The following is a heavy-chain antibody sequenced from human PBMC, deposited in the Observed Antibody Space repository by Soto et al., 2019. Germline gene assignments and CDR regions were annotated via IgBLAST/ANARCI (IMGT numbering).Heavy chain of an antibody. J-gene: IGHJ4*02. CDR3: ARRKANDDYGDYFDY. V-gene: IGHV4-31*03. CDR2: IYYSGST. D-gene: IGHD4-17*01. CDR1: GGSISSGGYY. Sequence: SETLSLTCTVSGGSISSGGYYWSWIRQHPGKGLEWIGYIYYSGSTYYNPSLKSRVTISVDTSKNQFSLKLSSVTAADTAVYYCARRKANDDYGDYFDYWGQGTLVTVSS.